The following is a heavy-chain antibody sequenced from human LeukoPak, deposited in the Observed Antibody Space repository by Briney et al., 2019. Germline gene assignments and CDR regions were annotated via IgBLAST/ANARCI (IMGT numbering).Heavy chain of an antibody. Sequence: PGGSLRLSCAASGFTVSSSYMSWVRQAPGKGLEWVSLIYSGGSTYYAASVKGRFTISRDNSKNTLYLQMNSLRPEDTAVYYCAKGYIYAYEYWGQGTLVTVSS. V-gene: IGHV3-53*01. CDR3: AKGYIYAYEY. CDR1: GFTVSSSY. J-gene: IGHJ4*02. CDR2: IYSGGST. D-gene: IGHD5-18*01.